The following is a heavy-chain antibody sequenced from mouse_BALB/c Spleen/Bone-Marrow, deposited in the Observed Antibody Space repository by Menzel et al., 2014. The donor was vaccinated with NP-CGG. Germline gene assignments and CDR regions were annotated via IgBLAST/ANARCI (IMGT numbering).Heavy chain of an antibody. V-gene: IGHV1-14*01. Sequence: LVESGPELVKPGASVKMSCKASGYTFTSYVMHWVKQKPGQGLEWIGYINPYNDGTKYNEKFKGMATLTSDRSSSTAYMELSSLTSEDSAVYYCAKGGNYRYDFDYWGQGTTLTVPS. J-gene: IGHJ2*01. CDR2: INPYNDGT. CDR3: AKGGNYRYDFDY. CDR1: GYTFTSYV. D-gene: IGHD2-14*01.